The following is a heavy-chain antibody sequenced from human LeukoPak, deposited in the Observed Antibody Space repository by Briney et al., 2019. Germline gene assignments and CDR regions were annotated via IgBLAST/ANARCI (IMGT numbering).Heavy chain of an antibody. Sequence: GGSLRLSCAASGFTFSSYAIHWVRQAPGKGLEWVAVISYDGSNENYADSVKGRFTISRDNSRNTLYLQMNSLRAEDTAVYYCAKGSGFYYYFDYWGQGTLVTVSS. CDR3: AKGSGFYYYFDY. J-gene: IGHJ4*02. CDR1: GFTFSSYA. D-gene: IGHD3-3*01. V-gene: IGHV3-30*04. CDR2: ISYDGSNE.